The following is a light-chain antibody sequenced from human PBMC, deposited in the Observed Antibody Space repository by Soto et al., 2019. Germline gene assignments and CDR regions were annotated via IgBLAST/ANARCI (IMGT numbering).Light chain of an antibody. Sequence: QSALTQPASVSGSPGQSITISCTGTSSDGGGYNYVSWYQQHPGKSPKLMIYEVSNRPSGVSNRFSGSKSGNTASLTISGLQAEDEADYYCSSYTSSSTRVFGTGTQLTVL. CDR2: EVS. CDR3: SSYTSSSTRV. J-gene: IGLJ1*01. V-gene: IGLV2-14*01. CDR1: SSDGGGYNY.